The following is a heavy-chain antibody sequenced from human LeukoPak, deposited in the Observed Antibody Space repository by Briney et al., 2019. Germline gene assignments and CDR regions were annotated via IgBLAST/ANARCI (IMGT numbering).Heavy chain of an antibody. Sequence: GRSLRLSCAASGFTFDDYAMHWVRQAPGKGLEWVSGISWNSGNLGYADSVKGRFTISRDNAKNSLYLQMNSLRAEDTALYYCAEDHRNGAGRYYGMDVWGQGTTVTVSS. D-gene: IGHD1-26*01. CDR1: GFTFDDYA. V-gene: IGHV3-9*01. CDR3: AEDHRNGAGRYYGMDV. CDR2: ISWNSGNL. J-gene: IGHJ6*02.